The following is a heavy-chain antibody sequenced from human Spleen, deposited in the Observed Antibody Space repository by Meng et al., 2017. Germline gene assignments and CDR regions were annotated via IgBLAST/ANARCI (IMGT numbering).Heavy chain of an antibody. CDR3: ARGPTTMAHDFDY. CDR2: INHSGST. Sequence: VPIQQGGAGLLKPSETLSLTCAVYGGSFSGYYWSWIRQPPGKGLEWIGEINHSGSTNYNPSLKSRVTISVDTSKNQFSLKLSSVTAADTAVYYCARGPTTMAHDFDYWGQGTLVTVSS. J-gene: IGHJ4*02. D-gene: IGHD5-24*01. V-gene: IGHV4-34*01. CDR1: GGSFSGYY.